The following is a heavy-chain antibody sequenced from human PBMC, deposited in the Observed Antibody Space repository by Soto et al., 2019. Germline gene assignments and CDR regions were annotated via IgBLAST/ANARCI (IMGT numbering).Heavy chain of an antibody. CDR2: INAGNGNT. J-gene: IGHJ5*02. CDR3: ARNLNGLDP. D-gene: IGHD2-8*01. CDR1: GYTFTSYA. Sequence: ASVKVSCKASGYTFTSYAMHWVRQAPGQRLEWMGWINAGNGNTKYSQRFQGRVTITRDTSTSSAYMELSSLTSEDTAVYYCARNLNGLDPWGQGTLVTVSS. V-gene: IGHV1-3*01.